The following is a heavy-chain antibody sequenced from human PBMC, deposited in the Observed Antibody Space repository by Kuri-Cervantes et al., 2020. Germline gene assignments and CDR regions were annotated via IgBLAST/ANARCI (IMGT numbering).Heavy chain of an antibody. CDR2: IYHSGST. Sequence: SETLSLTCAVSGYSITSGYYWGWIRQPPGKGLEWIGDIYHSGSTYYNPSLKSRVTISVDTSKNQFSLKLSSVTAADTAVYYCSSGSFNWFDPWGQGTLVTVSS. D-gene: IGHD1-26*01. CDR1: GYSITSGYY. V-gene: IGHV4-38-2*01. CDR3: SSGSFNWFDP. J-gene: IGHJ5*02.